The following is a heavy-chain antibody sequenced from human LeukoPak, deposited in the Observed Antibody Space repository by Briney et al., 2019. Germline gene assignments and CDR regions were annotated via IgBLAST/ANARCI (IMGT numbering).Heavy chain of an antibody. V-gene: IGHV3-21*01. CDR3: ARDFRVGSDEGDAFDI. CDR2: ISSSSSYI. Sequence: GGSLRLSCAASGFTFSSYSMNWVRQAPGKGLEWVSSISSSSSYIYYADSVKGRFTISRDNAKNSLYLQMNSLRAEDTAVYYCARDFRVGSDEGDAFDIWGQGTMVTVSS. J-gene: IGHJ3*02. D-gene: IGHD2-2*01. CDR1: GFTFSSYS.